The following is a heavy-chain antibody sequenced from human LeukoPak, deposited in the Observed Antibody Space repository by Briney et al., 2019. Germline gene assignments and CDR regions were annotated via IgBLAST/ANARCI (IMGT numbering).Heavy chain of an antibody. CDR3: ARDNGRNGFDI. J-gene: IGHJ3*02. Sequence: GGSLRLSCAASGFTFSIFGMHWVRQAPGKGLEWVAVIWYDGSTTFYADSVKGRFTISRDDAKKTLDLQMNSLRAEDTAVYFCARDNGRNGFDIWGQGTMVTVSS. CDR2: IWYDGSTT. V-gene: IGHV3-33*01. CDR1: GFTFSIFG.